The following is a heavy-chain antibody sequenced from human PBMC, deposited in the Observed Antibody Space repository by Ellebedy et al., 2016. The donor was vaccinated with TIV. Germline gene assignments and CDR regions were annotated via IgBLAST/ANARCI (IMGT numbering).Heavy chain of an antibody. J-gene: IGHJ6*02. D-gene: IGHD2-2*01. CDR2: IRSIGSDA. CDR1: EFTLSRYW. V-gene: IGHV3-74*01. CDR3: ARDGRKDQDPYYLGMDV. Sequence: GGSLRLSXEASEFTLSRYWMHWVRQVAGRGLVWVARIRSIGSDAIYGTGSDAVYADSARGRFTIYRDHAKNTLYLQMNSLRADDTAVYYCARDGRKDQDPYYLGMDVWGRGTTVTVSS.